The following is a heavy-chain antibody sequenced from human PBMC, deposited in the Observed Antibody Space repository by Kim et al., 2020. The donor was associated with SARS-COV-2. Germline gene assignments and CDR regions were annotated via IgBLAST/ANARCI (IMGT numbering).Heavy chain of an antibody. CDR2: INEGNANT. CDR3: ARALLHSDES. V-gene: IGHV1-3*01. Sequence: ASVKVSCKASGYTFTDYSIHWVRQAPGQRLEWMGWINEGNANTRHSQQFPGRVTFTRDTPANTMDMELSRLRSEDTAVYFCARALLHSDESCGQGPLVTV. J-gene: IGHJ5*02. D-gene: IGHD3-10*01. CDR1: GYTFTDYS.